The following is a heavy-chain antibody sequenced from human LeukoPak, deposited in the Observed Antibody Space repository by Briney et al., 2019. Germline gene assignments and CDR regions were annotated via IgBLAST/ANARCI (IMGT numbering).Heavy chain of an antibody. CDR1: GFTFSNYG. CDR2: ISNDGRDK. V-gene: IGHV3-30*03. CDR3: ARDRGYGDYGDNYYYGMDV. Sequence: PGRSLRLSCAASGFTFSNYGMHWVRQAPGKGLEWVAVISNDGRDKHNADSVKGRFTISRDNSKNTLYLQMNSLRAEDTAVYYCARDRGYGDYGDNYYYGMDVWGQGTTVTVSS. D-gene: IGHD4-17*01. J-gene: IGHJ6*02.